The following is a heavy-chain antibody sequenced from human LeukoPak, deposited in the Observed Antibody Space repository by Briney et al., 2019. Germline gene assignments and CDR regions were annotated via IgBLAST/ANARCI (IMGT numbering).Heavy chain of an antibody. D-gene: IGHD6-13*01. CDR2: INHSGSA. Sequence: PSETLSLTCAVYGGSFSGYYWSWIRQPPGKGLEWIGEINHSGSANYNPSLKSRVTISVDTSKNQFSLKLSSVTAADTAVYYCASTPAAGPFDYWGQGTPVTVSS. V-gene: IGHV4-34*01. J-gene: IGHJ4*02. CDR3: ASTPAAGPFDY. CDR1: GGSFSGYY.